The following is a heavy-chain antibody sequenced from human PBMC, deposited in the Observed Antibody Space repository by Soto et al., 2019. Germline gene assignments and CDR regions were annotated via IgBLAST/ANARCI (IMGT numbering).Heavy chain of an antibody. J-gene: IGHJ6*02. CDR1: GFTFSSYA. CDR2: ISGSGGST. CDR3: ATYGSYYYYGMDV. D-gene: IGHD3-10*01. Sequence: GGSLRLSCAASGFTFSSYAMSWVRQAPGKGLEWVSAISGSGGSTYYADSVKGRFTISRDNSKNTLYLQMNSLRAEDTAVYYCATYGSYYYYGMDVWGQGTTVTVSS. V-gene: IGHV3-23*01.